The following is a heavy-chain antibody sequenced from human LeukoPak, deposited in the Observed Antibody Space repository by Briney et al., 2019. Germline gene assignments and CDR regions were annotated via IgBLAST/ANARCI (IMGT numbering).Heavy chain of an antibody. J-gene: IGHJ5*02. V-gene: IGHV3-23*01. D-gene: IGHD2-15*01. Sequence: AGSLRLSCAASGFTFSSNAMSWVRQAPGQGMEWDSAISSSGSSTTYENSAKGRFTISRDNSKNTLYLQMNSLRAEDTAVYYCAKDVAGTAWLDPWGQGTLVTVSS. CDR3: AKDVAGTAWLDP. CDR1: GFTFSSNA. CDR2: ISSSGSST.